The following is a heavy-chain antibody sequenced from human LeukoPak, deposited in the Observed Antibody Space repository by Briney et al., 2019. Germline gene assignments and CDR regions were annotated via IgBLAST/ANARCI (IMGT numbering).Heavy chain of an antibody. J-gene: IGHJ3*02. CDR2: IIPILGIA. D-gene: IGHD3-16*02. V-gene: IGHV1-69*04. CDR3: ARAGLSSYDAFDI. Sequence: ASVKVSCKASGGTFSSYAISWVRQAPGQGLEWMGRIIPILGIANYAQKFQGRVTITADKSTSTAYMELSRLRSDDTAVYYCARAGLSSYDAFDIWGQGTMVTVSS. CDR1: GGTFSSYA.